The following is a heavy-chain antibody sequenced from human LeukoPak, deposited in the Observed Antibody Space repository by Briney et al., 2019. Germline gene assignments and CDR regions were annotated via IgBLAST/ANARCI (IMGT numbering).Heavy chain of an antibody. J-gene: IGHJ4*02. D-gene: IGHD1-26*01. CDR3: ARGSPSGSYPGDFDY. CDR1: GYTFTSYD. V-gene: IGHV1-8*03. Sequence: ASVKVSCKASGYTFTSYDNNWVRQATGQGLEWMGWMKPNSGNTGYAQKFQGRVTITRNTSISTAYMELSSLRSEDTAVYYCARGSPSGSYPGDFDYWGQGTLVTVSS. CDR2: MKPNSGNT.